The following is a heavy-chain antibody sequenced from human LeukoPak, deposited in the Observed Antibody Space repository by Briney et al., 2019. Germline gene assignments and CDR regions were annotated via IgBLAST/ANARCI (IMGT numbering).Heavy chain of an antibody. D-gene: IGHD1-1*01. J-gene: IGHJ3*01. Sequence: GASLRLSCAATGFTFSDHNTGWMRQAPGKGLEWTSYMSGSGIYYADSVKGRFTISRDNAKNSLYLQMSSLRAEDSTVYFCARRSLTTGGHAFDVWGQGTLVTVSS. V-gene: IGHV3-11*01. CDR2: MSGSGI. CDR3: ARRSLTTGGHAFDV. CDR1: GFTFSDHN.